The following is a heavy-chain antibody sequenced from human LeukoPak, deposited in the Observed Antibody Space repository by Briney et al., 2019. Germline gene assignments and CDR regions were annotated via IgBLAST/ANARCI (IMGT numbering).Heavy chain of an antibody. D-gene: IGHD4-17*01. J-gene: IGHJ4*02. Sequence: GGSLRLSCAASGFTFSSYGMHWVRQAPGKGLEWVAVISYDGSNKYYADSVKGRFTISRDNSKNTLYLQMNSLRAEDTAVYYCAKEFSGDYLQFYFDYWGQGTLATVSS. CDR1: GFTFSSYG. CDR3: AKEFSGDYLQFYFDY. CDR2: ISYDGSNK. V-gene: IGHV3-30*18.